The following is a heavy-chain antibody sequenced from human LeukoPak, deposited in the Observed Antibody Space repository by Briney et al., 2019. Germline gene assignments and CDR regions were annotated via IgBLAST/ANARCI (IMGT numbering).Heavy chain of an antibody. CDR3: ARESGYVGIDY. CDR2: IYYSGST. CDR1: GGSISSYY. J-gene: IGHJ4*02. Sequence: SETLSLTCTVSGGSISSYYWSWIRQPPGKGLEWIGYIYYSGSTNYNPSLKSRVTISVDTSKNQFSLKLSSVTAADTAVYYCARESGYVGIDYWGQGTLVTVSS. V-gene: IGHV4-59*12. D-gene: IGHD5-12*01.